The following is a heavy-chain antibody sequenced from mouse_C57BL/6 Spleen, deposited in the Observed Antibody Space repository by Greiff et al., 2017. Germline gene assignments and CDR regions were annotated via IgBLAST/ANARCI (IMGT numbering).Heavy chain of an antibody. CDR3: ARGGTTVVWGFDV. CDR1: GYTFTDYY. CDR2: INPNNGGT. J-gene: IGHJ1*03. V-gene: IGHV1-26*01. Sequence: VQLQQSGPELVKPGASVKISCKASGYTFTDYYMNWVKQSHGKSLEWIGDINPNNGGTSYNQKFKGKATLTVDKSSSTAYMELRSLTSEDSAVYYCARGGTTVVWGFDVWGTGTTLTVSS. D-gene: IGHD1-1*01.